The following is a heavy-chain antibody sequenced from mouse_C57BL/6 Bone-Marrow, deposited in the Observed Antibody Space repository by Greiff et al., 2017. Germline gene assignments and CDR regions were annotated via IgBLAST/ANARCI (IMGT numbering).Heavy chain of an antibody. V-gene: IGHV3-6*01. CDR3: AREGGWLLRGAY. Sequence: EVKLQESGPGLVKPSQSLSLTCSVTGYSITSGYYWNWIRQFPGNKLEWMGYISYDGSNNYNPSLKNRISITRDTSKNQFFLKLNSGTTEDTATYDCAREGGWLLRGAYWGQGTLVTVSA. CDR2: ISYDGSN. CDR1: GYSITSGYY. D-gene: IGHD2-3*01. J-gene: IGHJ3*01.